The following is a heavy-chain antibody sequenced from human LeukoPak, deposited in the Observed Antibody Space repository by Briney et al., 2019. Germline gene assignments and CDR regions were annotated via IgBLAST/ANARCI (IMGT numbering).Heavy chain of an antibody. CDR1: GYTFTSYG. CDR3: AKTVDTAMVDY. D-gene: IGHD5-18*01. CDR2: ISAYNGNT. Sequence: ASVKVSSKASGYTFTSYGISWVRQAPGQGLEWMGWISAYNGNTNYAQKLQGRVTMTTDASTSTAYMELRSLRSDDTAVYYCAKTVDTAMVDYWGQGTLVTVSS. V-gene: IGHV1-18*01. J-gene: IGHJ4*02.